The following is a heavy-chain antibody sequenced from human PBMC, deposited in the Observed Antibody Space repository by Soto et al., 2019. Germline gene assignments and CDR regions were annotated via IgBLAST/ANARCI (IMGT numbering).Heavy chain of an antibody. CDR1: GFTFSDAW. CDR2: IKSKSDGGTT. Sequence: GSLRLSCAASGFTFSDAWMSWVRQAPGKGLDWVGRIKSKSDGGTTEYAAPVRGRFTISRDDSKNTLYLQMNSLKTEDTAVYYCTTXLWRIAVVIGSTGYFNPWGQGTPVTVSS. CDR3: TTXLWRIAVVIGSTGYFNP. D-gene: IGHD2-21*01. J-gene: IGHJ5*02. V-gene: IGHV3-15*01.